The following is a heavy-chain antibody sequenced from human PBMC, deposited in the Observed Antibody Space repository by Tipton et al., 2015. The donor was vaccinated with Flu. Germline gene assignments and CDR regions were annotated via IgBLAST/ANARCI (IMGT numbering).Heavy chain of an antibody. J-gene: IGHJ6*02. D-gene: IGHD6-13*01. Sequence: SLRLSCVASGFIFSDYWMAWVRQAPGKGLEWVANINYDGSTIYYVDSVKGRFTISRDNAKNSVHLQMNSLRAEDTAMYYCTRGSLPDSGWYSGLDVWGQGTTVTVSS. V-gene: IGHV3-7*01. CDR1: GFIFSDYW. CDR2: INYDGSTI. CDR3: TRGSLPDSGWYSGLDV.